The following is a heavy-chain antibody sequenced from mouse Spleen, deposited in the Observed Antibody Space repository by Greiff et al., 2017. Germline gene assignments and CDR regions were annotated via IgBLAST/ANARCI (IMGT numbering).Heavy chain of an antibody. CDR2: IDPETGDT. CDR3: NACGRYDAVWYFDY. J-gene: IGHJ2*01. CDR1: GFNIKAYY. D-gene: IGHD2-14*01. V-gene: IGHV14-4*02. Sequence: EVKLMESGAELVRSGASVKLSCTASGFNIKAYYMPWVQQRPEQGLEWIGWIDPETGDTESAPNFQGKATMTADTSSNTAYLQLSSLTSEDTAVYYCNACGRYDAVWYFDYWGQGTTLTVSS.